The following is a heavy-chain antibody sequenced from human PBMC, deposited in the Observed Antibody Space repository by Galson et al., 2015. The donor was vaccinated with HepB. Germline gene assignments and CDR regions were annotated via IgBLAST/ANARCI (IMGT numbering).Heavy chain of an antibody. CDR2: IKQDGSEK. CDR3: AATGYCSSTSCPSHDYYYYMDV. D-gene: IGHD2-2*01. Sequence: SLRLSCAASGFTFSSYWMSWVRQAPGKGLEWVANIKQDGSEKYYVDSVKGRFTISRDNAKNSLYLQMNSLRAEDTAVYYCAATGYCSSTSCPSHDYYYYMDVWGKGTTVTVSS. J-gene: IGHJ6*03. V-gene: IGHV3-7*01. CDR1: GFTFSSYW.